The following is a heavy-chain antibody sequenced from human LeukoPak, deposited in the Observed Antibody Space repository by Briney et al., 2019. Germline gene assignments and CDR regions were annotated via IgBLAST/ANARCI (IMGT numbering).Heavy chain of an antibody. Sequence: ASVKVSCKASGFTFRDYYVQWVRQVPGQGLEWVGWMYFNSGATRYAPKFQGRVTLTGDTSTNTVYMELSGLGSDATAMYYCAREGSSASGQDWYAFDIWGQEIMVTVSS. D-gene: IGHD5-12*01. CDR1: GFTFRDYY. CDR2: MYFNSGAT. J-gene: IGHJ3*02. CDR3: AREGSSASGQDWYAFDI. V-gene: IGHV1-2*02.